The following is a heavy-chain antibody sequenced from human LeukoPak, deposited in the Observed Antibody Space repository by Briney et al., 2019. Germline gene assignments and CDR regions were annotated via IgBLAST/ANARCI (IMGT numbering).Heavy chain of an antibody. CDR2: ISAYNGNT. CDR3: ARERHYDSSGYSVIGY. V-gene: IGHV1-18*01. Sequence: ASVKVSCKASGYTFTSYGISWVRQAPGQGLEWMGWISAYNGNTNYAQKLQGRVTITTDESTSTAYMELSSLRSEDTAVYYCARERHYDSSGYSVIGYWGQGTLVTVSS. D-gene: IGHD3-22*01. CDR1: GYTFTSYG. J-gene: IGHJ4*02.